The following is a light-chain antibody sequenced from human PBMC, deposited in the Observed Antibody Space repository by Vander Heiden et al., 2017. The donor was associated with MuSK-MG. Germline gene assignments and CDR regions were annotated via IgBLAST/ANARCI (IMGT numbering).Light chain of an antibody. CDR3: QQNNNWPQT. CDR2: GAS. J-gene: IGKJ1*01. CDR1: QSVSSN. Sequence: ELVPSQPPATLSVSSGERATLTCRASQSVSSNLAWYQQKPGQAPRLLIYGASTRDSGIPARFSGSGSGTEFTLTISSLQSEDFAVYYCQQNNNWPQTFGQGTKVEIK. V-gene: IGKV3-15*01.